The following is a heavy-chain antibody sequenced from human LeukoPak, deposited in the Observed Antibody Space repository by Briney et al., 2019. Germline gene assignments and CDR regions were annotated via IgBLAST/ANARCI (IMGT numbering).Heavy chain of an antibody. V-gene: IGHV3-30-3*01. D-gene: IGHD5-24*01. CDR2: ISYDGSNK. J-gene: IGHJ3*02. CDR1: GFTFSSYG. CDR3: ARGAQRHAFDI. Sequence: GGPLRLSCAAAGFTFSSYGMHLVRQAPGKGLEWVAVISYDGSNKYYADSVKGRFTISRDNSKNTLYLQMDSLRAEDTAVYYCARGAQRHAFDIWGQGTMVTVSS.